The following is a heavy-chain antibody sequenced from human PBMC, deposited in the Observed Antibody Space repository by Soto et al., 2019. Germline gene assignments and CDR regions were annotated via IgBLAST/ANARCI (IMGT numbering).Heavy chain of an antibody. J-gene: IGHJ6*02. D-gene: IGHD6-19*01. Sequence: SETLSLTCTVSGGSISSYYWSWIRQPPGKGLEWIGYIYYSGSTNYNPSLKSRVTISVDTSKNQFSLKLSSVTAADTAVYYCARGAVAGNYSYYGMDVWGQGTTVTVSS. V-gene: IGHV4-59*01. CDR3: ARGAVAGNYSYYGMDV. CDR2: IYYSGST. CDR1: GGSISSYY.